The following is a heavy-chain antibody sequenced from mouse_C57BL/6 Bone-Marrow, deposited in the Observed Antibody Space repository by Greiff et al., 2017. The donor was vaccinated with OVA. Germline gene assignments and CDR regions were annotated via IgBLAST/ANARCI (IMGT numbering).Heavy chain of an antibody. J-gene: IGHJ4*01. Sequence: VQLQQSGAELVRPGASVKLSCTASGFNIKDDYMHWVKQRPEQGLEWIGRIDPENGDPEYAAKFQGKATITVDTSSNTSYLQLSSLTSEDTAVYYCTTRDDDDYAMDDWGPGTSVTVSS. D-gene: IGHD2-4*01. CDR2: IDPENGDP. V-gene: IGHV14-4*01. CDR3: TTRDDDDYAMDD. CDR1: GFNIKDDY.